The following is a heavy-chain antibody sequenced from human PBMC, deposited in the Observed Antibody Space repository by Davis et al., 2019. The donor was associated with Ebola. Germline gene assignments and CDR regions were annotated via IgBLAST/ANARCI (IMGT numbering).Heavy chain of an antibody. J-gene: IGHJ6*02. CDR2: IKQDGSEK. V-gene: IGHV3-7*03. D-gene: IGHD5-12*01. Sequence: GESLKISCAASGFTFSSYWMSWVRQAPGKGLEWVANIKQDGSEKYYVDSVKGRFTISRDNSKNTLYLQMNSLRAEDTAVYYCARSGYDRRDYYYYGMDVWGQGTTVTVSS. CDR1: GFTFSSYW. CDR3: ARSGYDRRDYYYYGMDV.